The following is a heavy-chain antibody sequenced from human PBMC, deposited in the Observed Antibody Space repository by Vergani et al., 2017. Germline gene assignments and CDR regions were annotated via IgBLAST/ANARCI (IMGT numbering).Heavy chain of an antibody. CDR3: ARGNYYDFWSGYYPDDAFDI. D-gene: IGHD3-3*01. Sequence: QVQLQQWGAGLLKPSETLSLTCAVYGGSFSGYYWSWIRQPPGKGLEWIGEINHSGSTNYNPSLKSRVTISVDTSKNQFSLKLSSVTAADTAVYYCARGNYYDFWSGYYPDDAFDIWGQGTMVTVSS. V-gene: IGHV4-34*01. CDR2: INHSGST. CDR1: GGSFSGYY. J-gene: IGHJ3*02.